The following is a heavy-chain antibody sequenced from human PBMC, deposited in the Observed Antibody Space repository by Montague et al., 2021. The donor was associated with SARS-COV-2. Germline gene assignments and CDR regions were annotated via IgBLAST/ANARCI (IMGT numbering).Heavy chain of an antibody. Sequence: SLRLSCAASGFTFGDYAMHWVRQAPGKGLEWVSSISWKSGSIAYADSVXGRFTISRDNAKNSLYLQMNSLRAEDTALYYCAKDGLAGYYGSGSEFDYWGQGTLVTVSS. CDR2: ISWKSGSI. V-gene: IGHV3-9*01. J-gene: IGHJ4*02. CDR3: AKDGLAGYYGSGSEFDY. CDR1: GFTFGDYA. D-gene: IGHD3-10*01.